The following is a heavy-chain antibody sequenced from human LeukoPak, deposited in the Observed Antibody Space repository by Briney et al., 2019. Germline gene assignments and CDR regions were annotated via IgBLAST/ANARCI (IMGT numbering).Heavy chain of an antibody. Sequence: PGRSLRPSCPPSAFTFSSYAMSWVRQAAGNGLEWVSAISGSGGSTYYAGSVKGRFTISRDNSKNTLYLQMDSLRAEDTAVYYCAKDSGDSSGSYWYFDLWGRGTLVTVSS. D-gene: IGHD3-22*01. V-gene: IGHV3-23*01. CDR3: AKDSGDSSGSYWYFDL. J-gene: IGHJ2*01. CDR2: ISGSGGST. CDR1: AFTFSSYA.